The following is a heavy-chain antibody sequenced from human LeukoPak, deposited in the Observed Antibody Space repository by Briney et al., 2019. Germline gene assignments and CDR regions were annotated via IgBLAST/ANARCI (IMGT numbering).Heavy chain of an antibody. J-gene: IGHJ4*02. V-gene: IGHV3-23*01. CDR3: AKDYFGSGSQFDS. D-gene: IGHD3-10*01. Sequence: PGGSLRLSCAASGFTFSPYGLNWVRQAPGKGLEWVSAISASGTNTYYADSVKGRFTISRDNSENTLDLQMNSLRAEDTAIYYCAKDYFGSGSQFDSWGQGTLVTVSS. CDR2: ISASGTNT. CDR1: GFTFSPYG.